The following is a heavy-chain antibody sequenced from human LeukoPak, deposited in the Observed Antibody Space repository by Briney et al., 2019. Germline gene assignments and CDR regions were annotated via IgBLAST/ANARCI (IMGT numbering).Heavy chain of an antibody. Sequence: PGGSLRLSCAASGVAFSSYWMHWVRQAPGKGLVWVSRINSDGSSTTYADSVKGRFTISRDNAKNTLYLQMNSLRAEDTGVYFCARVFSGWYFYFDNWGQGTLVTVSS. CDR2: INSDGSST. J-gene: IGHJ4*02. D-gene: IGHD6-19*01. V-gene: IGHV3-74*01. CDR3: ARVFSGWYFYFDN. CDR1: GVAFSSYW.